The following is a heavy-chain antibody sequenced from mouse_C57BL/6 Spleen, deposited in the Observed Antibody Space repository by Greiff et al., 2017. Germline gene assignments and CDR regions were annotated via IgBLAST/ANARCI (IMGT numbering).Heavy chain of an antibody. CDR3: VRLCYYVSSLLYYAMDY. V-gene: IGHV1-64*01. J-gene: IGHJ4*01. CDR2: IHPNSGST. CDR1: GYTFTSYW. Sequence: QVQLQQPGAELVKPGASVKLSCKASGYTFTSYWMHWVKQRPGQGLEWIGMIHPNSGSTNYNEKFKSKATLTVDKSYSTAYMQLSSLTSADSAVYYCVRLCYYVSSLLYYAMDYWGQGTSVTVSS. D-gene: IGHD1-1*01.